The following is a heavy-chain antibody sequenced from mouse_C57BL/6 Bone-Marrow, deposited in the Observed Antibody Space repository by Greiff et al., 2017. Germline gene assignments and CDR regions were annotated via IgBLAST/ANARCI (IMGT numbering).Heavy chain of an antibody. Sequence: QVQLQQSGAELARPGASVKLSCKASGYTFTSYGISWVKQRTGQGLEWIGEIYPRSGNTYYNEKFKGKATLTADKSSSTAYMELRSLTSEDSAVYFCARSDGYDPYYFDYWGQGTTPPVSS. CDR1: GYTFTSYG. CDR2: IYPRSGNT. J-gene: IGHJ2*01. D-gene: IGHD2-2*01. V-gene: IGHV1-81*01. CDR3: ARSDGYDPYYFDY.